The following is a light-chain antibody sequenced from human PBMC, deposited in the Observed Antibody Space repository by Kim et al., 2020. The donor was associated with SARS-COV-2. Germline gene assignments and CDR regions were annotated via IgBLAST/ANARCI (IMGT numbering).Light chain of an antibody. CDR1: QDISNY. V-gene: IGKV1-33*01. CDR3: QQYDNPLALT. CDR2: DAS. Sequence: SVGDRVTITCQASQDISNYLNWYQQKPGKAPKLLIYDASNLETGVPSRFSGSGSGTDFTFTISSLQPEDIATYYCQQYDNPLALTFGGGTKVDIK. J-gene: IGKJ4*01.